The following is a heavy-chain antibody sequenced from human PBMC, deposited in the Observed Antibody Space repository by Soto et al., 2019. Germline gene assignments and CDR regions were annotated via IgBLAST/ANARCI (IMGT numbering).Heavy chain of an antibody. CDR3: AKDFSYGRYYYYGMDV. CDR2: ISWDGGST. J-gene: IGHJ6*02. D-gene: IGHD1-26*01. Sequence: PGGSLRLSCAASGFTFDDYTMHWVRQAPGKGLEWVSLISWDGGSTYYADSVKGRFTISRDNSKDSLYLQMNSLRTEDTALYYCAKDFSYGRYYYYGMDVWGQGTTVTVSS. CDR1: GFTFDDYT. V-gene: IGHV3-43*01.